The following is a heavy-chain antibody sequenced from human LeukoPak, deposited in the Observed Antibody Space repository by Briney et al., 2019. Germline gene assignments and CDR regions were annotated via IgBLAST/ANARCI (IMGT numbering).Heavy chain of an antibody. J-gene: IGHJ4*02. D-gene: IGHD3-22*01. CDR1: GFTFSSYE. Sequence: GGSLRLSCAASGFTFSSYEMNWVRQAPGKGLEWVSYISSSGSTIYYANSVKGRFTISRDNSKNTLYLQMNSLRAEDTAVYYCAKEGWVYYYDSSGYYHIDYWGQGTLVTVSS. CDR2: ISSSGSTI. CDR3: AKEGWVYYYDSSGYYHIDY. V-gene: IGHV3-48*03.